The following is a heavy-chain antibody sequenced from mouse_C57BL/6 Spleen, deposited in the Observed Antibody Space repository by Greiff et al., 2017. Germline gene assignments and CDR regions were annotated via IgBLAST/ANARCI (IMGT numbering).Heavy chain of an antibody. J-gene: IGHJ1*03. D-gene: IGHD1-1*01. V-gene: IGHV5-16*01. Sequence: EVKLVESEGGLVQPGSSMKLSCTASGFTFSDYYMAWVRQVPEKGLEWVANINYDGSSTYYLDSLKSRFIISRDNAKNILYLQMSSLKSEDTATYYCARDAANYYGSSYWYFDVWGTGTTVTVSS. CDR2: INYDGSST. CDR1: GFTFSDYY. CDR3: ARDAANYYGSSYWYFDV.